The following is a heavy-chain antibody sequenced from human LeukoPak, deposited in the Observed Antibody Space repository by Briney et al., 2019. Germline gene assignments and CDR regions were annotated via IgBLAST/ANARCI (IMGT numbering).Heavy chain of an antibody. D-gene: IGHD5-18*01. Sequence: GGSLRLSCAASGFTFSSYAMSWVRQGPGKGLEWVSAISGSGGSTYYADSVKGRFTISRDNSKNTLYLQMNSLRAEDTAVYYCAKGLRGYSYGPYNWFDPWGQGTLVTVSS. CDR1: GFTFSSYA. J-gene: IGHJ5*02. CDR3: AKGLRGYSYGPYNWFDP. V-gene: IGHV3-23*01. CDR2: ISGSGGST.